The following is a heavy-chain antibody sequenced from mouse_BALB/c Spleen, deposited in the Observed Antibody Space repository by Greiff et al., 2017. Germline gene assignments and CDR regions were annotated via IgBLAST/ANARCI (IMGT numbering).Heavy chain of an antibody. Sequence: EVKLMESGGGLVQPGGSLRLSCATSGFTFSDFYMEWVRQPPVKRLEWIAASRNKANDYTTEYSASVKGRFIVSRDTSQSILYLQMNALRAEDTAIYYCARDAWGAYWGQGTLVTVSA. CDR1: GFTFSDFY. V-gene: IGHV7-1*02. CDR2: SRNKANDYTT. CDR3: ARDAWGAY. J-gene: IGHJ3*01.